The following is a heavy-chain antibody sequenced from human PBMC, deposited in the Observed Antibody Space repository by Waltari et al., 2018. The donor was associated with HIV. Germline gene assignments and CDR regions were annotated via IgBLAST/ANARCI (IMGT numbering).Heavy chain of an antibody. V-gene: IGHV3-21*01. Sequence: EVQLVESGGGLVKPGGSLRLSCAGSGFTFSSFSMNWVRQAPGKGLEWVASISSGSSFIDCADSVKGRFTISRDNAKNSLYLQMKSLRVEDTALYYCARALTNFGGFWGQGTLVTVSS. CDR2: ISSGSSFI. J-gene: IGHJ4*02. CDR3: ARALTNFGGF. CDR1: GFTFSSFS. D-gene: IGHD4-17*01.